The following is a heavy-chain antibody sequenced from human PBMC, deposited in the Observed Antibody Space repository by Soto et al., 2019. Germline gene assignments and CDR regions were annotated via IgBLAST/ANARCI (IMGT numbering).Heavy chain of an antibody. CDR3: ARSSSASSGWLPDD. D-gene: IGHD6-19*01. CDR1: GYTFTSNS. CDR2: INVYNGNT. V-gene: IGHV1-18*04. Sequence: GDSVQVSCKASGYTFTSNSIGWVRQAPGQGLEWMGWINVYNGNTKYAQQLQGRVTLTTDTSTSTAYMDLRSLRSDDTAVYYCARSSSASSGWLPDDWGQGTVVTVTS. J-gene: IGHJ4*02.